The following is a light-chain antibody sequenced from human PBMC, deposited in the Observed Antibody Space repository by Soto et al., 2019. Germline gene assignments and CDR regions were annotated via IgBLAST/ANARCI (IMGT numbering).Light chain of an antibody. CDR3: QQYNNWPFS. CDR1: QGVTTN. CDR2: DVS. J-gene: IGKJ5*01. V-gene: IGKV3-15*01. Sequence: EILMTQSPATLSVSPGERVTLSCRAGQGVTTNFAWYQQKSGQSPRLLIYDVSSRATGVPSRFSGTGSETDFPLTISGLQSEDSAIYFCQQYNNWPFSFGQGTRLEI.